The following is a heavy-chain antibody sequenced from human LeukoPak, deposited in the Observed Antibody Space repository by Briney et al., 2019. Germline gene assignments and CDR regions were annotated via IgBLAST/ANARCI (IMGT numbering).Heavy chain of an antibody. Sequence: SVKVSCKASGGTFSNYAISWVRQAPGQGLEWMGGIIPIFGTADYAQKFQGRVTITADESTSTAYMELSSLRSEDTAVYYCARAWPRVVFGVVTLNWFDPWGQGTLVTVSS. CDR3: ARAWPRVVFGVVTLNWFDP. CDR1: GGTFSNYA. J-gene: IGHJ5*02. V-gene: IGHV1-69*01. D-gene: IGHD3-3*01. CDR2: IIPIFGTA.